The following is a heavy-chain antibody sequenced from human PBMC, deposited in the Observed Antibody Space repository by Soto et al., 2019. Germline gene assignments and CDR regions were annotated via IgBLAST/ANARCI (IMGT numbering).Heavy chain of an antibody. CDR3: AAQATGYFVPFDF. V-gene: IGHV3-23*01. CDR1: GFSFSTCA. Sequence: EVQLLESGGGLVQPGGSLRLSCAASGFSFSTCAVSWVRQAPGKGLEWVSSLSASGDTTHYAESVRGRFTISRDNSRNTLHLQMSSLTAEDTAIYSCAAQATGYFVPFDFWGRGTLVTVSS. CDR2: LSASGDTT. D-gene: IGHD3-22*01. J-gene: IGHJ4*02.